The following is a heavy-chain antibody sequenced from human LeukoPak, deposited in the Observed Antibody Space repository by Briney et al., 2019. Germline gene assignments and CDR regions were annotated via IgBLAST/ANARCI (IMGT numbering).Heavy chain of an antibody. CDR1: GSTFSFCA. CDR2: IRYDGNNK. V-gene: IGHV3-30*02. J-gene: IGHJ5*02. CDR3: TKGDDYGANTRLPKYNWFDP. Sequence: GGSLRLSCAASGSTFSFCAMHWVRQAPGKGLEWVAFIRYDGNNKNYADSVKGRFTISRDNSRDTLYLQMNSLRAEDTAVYYCTKGDDYGANTRLPKYNWFDPWGQGTLVTVSS. D-gene: IGHD4-23*01.